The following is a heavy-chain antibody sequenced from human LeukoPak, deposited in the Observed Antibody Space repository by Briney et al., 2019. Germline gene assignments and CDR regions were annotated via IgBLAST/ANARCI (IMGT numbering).Heavy chain of an antibody. CDR2: ISSSSDLM. CDR1: GFSLSISG. CDR3: ARVLRGLYNLGD. J-gene: IGHJ4*02. D-gene: IGHD3-10*01. Sequence: GGSLRLSCEASGFSLSISGMNWVRQAPGKGLEWVSYISSSSDLMSYVASVKGRFTVSRDNVKNSLFLQMNSLRDEDTAVYYCARVLRGLYNLGDWGQGTLVTVSS. V-gene: IGHV3-48*02.